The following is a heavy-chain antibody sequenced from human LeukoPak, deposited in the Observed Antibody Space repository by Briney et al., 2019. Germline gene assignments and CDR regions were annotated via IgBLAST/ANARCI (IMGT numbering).Heavy chain of an antibody. J-gene: IGHJ4*02. V-gene: IGHV3-33*01. D-gene: IGHD5-12*01. CDR1: GFTFSSYG. CDR2: IWYDGSNK. CDR3: ARGDGATITLDY. Sequence: GGSLRLSCAASGFTFSSYGMHWVRQAPGKGLEGVAVIWYDGSNKYYADSVKGRFTISRDNSKNTLYLQMNSLRAEDTAVYYCARGDGATITLDYWGQGTLVTVSS.